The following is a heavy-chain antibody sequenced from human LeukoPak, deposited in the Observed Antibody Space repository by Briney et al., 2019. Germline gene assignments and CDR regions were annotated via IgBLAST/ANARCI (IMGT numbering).Heavy chain of an antibody. CDR3: ARESGLVWFGELGIAFDI. D-gene: IGHD3-10*01. V-gene: IGHV4-30-4*01. CDR1: GGSLSSGDYY. Sequence: SQTLSLTCTVSGGSLSSGDYYWSWLRQPPGTGLEWIGYIYYSGSTYYNPSLKSRVTISVDTSKNQFSLKLSSVTAADTAVYYCARESGLVWFGELGIAFDIWGQGTMVTVSS. J-gene: IGHJ3*02. CDR2: IYYSGST.